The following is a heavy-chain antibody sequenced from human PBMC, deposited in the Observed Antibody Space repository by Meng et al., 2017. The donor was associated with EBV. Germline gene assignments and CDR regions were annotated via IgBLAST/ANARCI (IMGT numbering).Heavy chain of an antibody. Sequence: QAGAGGEKPGSWGKVACRTSGGTFRSDAVSWVRQAPGQGLEWMGGLIPMSGAPHYAQKFQDRVTIIADESTSTHSMELNNLRFEDTAMYYCASESGRGFTPDYWGQGTLVTVSS. D-gene: IGHD3-10*01. CDR2: LIPMSGAP. CDR3: ASESGRGFTPDY. J-gene: IGHJ4*02. V-gene: IGHV1-69*01. CDR1: GGTFRSDA.